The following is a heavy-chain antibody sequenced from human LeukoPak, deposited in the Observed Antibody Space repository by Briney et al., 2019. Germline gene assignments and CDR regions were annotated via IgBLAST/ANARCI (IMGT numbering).Heavy chain of an antibody. CDR1: GGSISSSSYY. Sequence: PSETLSLTCTVSGGSISSSSYYWGWIRQPPGKGLEWIGSIYYSGSTYYNPSLKSRVTISVDTSKNQFSLKLSSVTAADTAVYYCARLNWGFDAFDIWGQGTMVTVSS. D-gene: IGHD7-27*01. J-gene: IGHJ3*02. CDR3: ARLNWGFDAFDI. V-gene: IGHV4-39*01. CDR2: IYYSGST.